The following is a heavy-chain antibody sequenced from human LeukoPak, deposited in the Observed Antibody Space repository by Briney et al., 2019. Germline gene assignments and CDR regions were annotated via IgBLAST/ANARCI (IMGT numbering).Heavy chain of an antibody. J-gene: IGHJ4*02. V-gene: IGHV3-53*01. CDR2: IYSGGST. Sequence: GGSLRLSCAASGFTVSSNYMSCVRQAPGKGLEWVSVIYSGGSTYYADSVKGRFTISRDNSKNTLYLQMNSLRAEDTAVYYCARGRIVATIDYWGQGTLVTVSS. CDR1: GFTVSSNY. D-gene: IGHD5-12*01. CDR3: ARGRIVATIDY.